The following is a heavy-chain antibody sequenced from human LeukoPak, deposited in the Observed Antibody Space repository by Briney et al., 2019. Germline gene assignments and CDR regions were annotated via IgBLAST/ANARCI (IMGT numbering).Heavy chain of an antibody. V-gene: IGHV3-48*04. D-gene: IGHD2-21*02. CDR2: ISSSSSTI. CDR3: ARVTDLRPNYYYYMDV. J-gene: IGHJ6*03. Sequence: GGSLRLSCAASGFTFSSYSMNWVRQAPGKGLEWVSYISSSSSTIYYADSVKGRFTISRDNAKNSLYLQMNSLRAEDTAVYYCARVTDLRPNYYYYMDVWGKGTTVTVSS. CDR1: GFTFSSYS.